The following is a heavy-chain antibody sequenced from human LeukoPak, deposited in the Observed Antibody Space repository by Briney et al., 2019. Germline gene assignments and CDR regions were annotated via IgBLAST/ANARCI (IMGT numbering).Heavy chain of an antibody. CDR1: GFTFSSYA. Sequence: GGSLRLSCAASGFTFSSYAMSWVRQAPGKGLEWASAISGSGGSTYYADSVKGRFTISRDNSKNTLYLQMNSLRAEDTAVYYCARKYYDILTGDYWGQGTLVTVSS. CDR2: ISGSGGST. V-gene: IGHV3-23*01. J-gene: IGHJ4*02. D-gene: IGHD3-9*01. CDR3: ARKYYDILTGDY.